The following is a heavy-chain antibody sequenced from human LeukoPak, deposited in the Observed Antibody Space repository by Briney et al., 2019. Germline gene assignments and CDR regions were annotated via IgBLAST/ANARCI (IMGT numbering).Heavy chain of an antibody. CDR2: IIPIFGTA. V-gene: IGHV1-69*13. J-gene: IGHJ5*02. Sequence: SVKVSCKASGGTFSSYAISWVRQAPGQGLEWMGGIIPIFGTANYAQKFQGRVTITADESTSTAYMELSSLRSEDTAVYYCASNNYYDGINWFDPWGQGTLVTVSS. D-gene: IGHD3-22*01. CDR3: ASNNYYDGINWFDP. CDR1: GGTFSSYA.